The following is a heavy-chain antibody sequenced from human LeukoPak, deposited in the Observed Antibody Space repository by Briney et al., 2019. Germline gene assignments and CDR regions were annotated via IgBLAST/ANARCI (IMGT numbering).Heavy chain of an antibody. Sequence: PGGSLRLSCAASGFTFSSYAMSWVRQAPGKGLEWVSAISGSGGSTYYADSVKGRFTISRDNSKNTLYLQMNSLRAGDTAVYYCAKGGPYYYDSSGYSPLDYWGQGTLVTVSS. V-gene: IGHV3-23*01. CDR1: GFTFSSYA. CDR2: ISGSGGST. J-gene: IGHJ4*02. D-gene: IGHD3-22*01. CDR3: AKGGPYYYDSSGYSPLDY.